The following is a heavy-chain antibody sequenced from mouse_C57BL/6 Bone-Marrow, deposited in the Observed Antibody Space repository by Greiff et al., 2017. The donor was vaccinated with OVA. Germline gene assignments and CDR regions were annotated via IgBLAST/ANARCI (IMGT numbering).Heavy chain of an antibody. J-gene: IGHJ4*01. CDR1: GYTFTSYT. Sequence: VQVVESGAELARPGASVKMSCKASGYTFTSYTMHWVKQRPGQGLEWIGYINPSSGYTKYNQKFKDKATLTADKSSSTAYMQLSSLTSEDSAVYYCARRRDYGSSYDAMDYWGQGTSVTVSS. CDR3: ARRRDYGSSYDAMDY. CDR2: INPSSGYT. V-gene: IGHV1-4*01. D-gene: IGHD1-1*01.